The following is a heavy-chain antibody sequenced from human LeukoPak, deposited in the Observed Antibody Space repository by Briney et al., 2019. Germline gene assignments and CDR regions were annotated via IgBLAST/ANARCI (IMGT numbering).Heavy chain of an antibody. CDR2: IIPIFGTA. CDR3: ARDKFSAVVGADY. D-gene: IGHD1-26*01. Sequence: KVSCKASGGTFSSYAISWVRQAPGQGLEWMGRIIPIFGTANYAQKFQGRVTITTDESTSTAYMELSSLRSEDTAVYYCARDKFSAVVGADYWGQGTLVTVSS. J-gene: IGHJ4*02. V-gene: IGHV1-69*05. CDR1: GGTFSSYA.